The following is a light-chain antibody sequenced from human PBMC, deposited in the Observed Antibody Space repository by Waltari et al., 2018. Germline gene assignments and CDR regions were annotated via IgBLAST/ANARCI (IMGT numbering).Light chain of an antibody. J-gene: IGKJ2*01. CDR1: QSVTTN. V-gene: IGKV3-15*01. CDR3: HQYNDGPPFN. Sequence: EIVVTQSPTTLSVSPGERAIISCRASQSVTTNLAWYHQKPGQPPRLLIYGASTRATDIPARFSGSGSGTEFTLTITSLQSEDFAVYYCHQYNDGPPFNFGQGTKLEIK. CDR2: GAS.